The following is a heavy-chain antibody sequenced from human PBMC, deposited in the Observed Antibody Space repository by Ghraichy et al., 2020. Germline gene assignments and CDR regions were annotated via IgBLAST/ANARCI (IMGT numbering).Heavy chain of an antibody. CDR3: AKEEVDTAMVIYFDY. D-gene: IGHD5-18*01. Sequence: LSLTCAASGFTFSSYAMSWVRQAPGKGLEWVSAISGSGGSTYYADSVKGRFTISRDNSKNTLYLQMNSLRAEDTAVYYCAKEEVDTAMVIYFDYWGQGTLVTVSS. CDR1: GFTFSSYA. V-gene: IGHV3-23*01. J-gene: IGHJ4*02. CDR2: ISGSGGST.